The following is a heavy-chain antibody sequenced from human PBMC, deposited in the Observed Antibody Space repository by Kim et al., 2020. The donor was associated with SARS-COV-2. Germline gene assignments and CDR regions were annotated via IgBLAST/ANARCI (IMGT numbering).Heavy chain of an antibody. CDR2: T. CDR3: ARGGRIVGATL. D-gene: IGHD1-26*01. Sequence: TRHADSGEGRFTITRDNAKNTLYLQRNSLRAEDTAVYYCARGGRIVGATLWGQGTLVTVSS. V-gene: IGHV3-74*01. J-gene: IGHJ4*02.